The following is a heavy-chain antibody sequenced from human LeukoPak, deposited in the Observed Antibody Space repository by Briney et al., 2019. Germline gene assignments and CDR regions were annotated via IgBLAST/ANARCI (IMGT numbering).Heavy chain of an antibody. Sequence: GGSLRLSCAASGFTFSSYAMSWVRQAPGKGLEWVSAISGSGGSTYYADSVKGRFTISRDNSKNTLYLQMNSLRAEDTAVYFCARSLFRDGVEYFQHWGQGTLVTVSS. V-gene: IGHV3-23*01. CDR1: GFTFSSYA. D-gene: IGHD3-10*01. CDR2: ISGSGGST. J-gene: IGHJ1*01. CDR3: ARSLFRDGVEYFQH.